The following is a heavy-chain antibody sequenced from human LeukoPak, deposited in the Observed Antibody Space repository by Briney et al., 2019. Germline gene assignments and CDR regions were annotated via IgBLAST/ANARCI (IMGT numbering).Heavy chain of an antibody. V-gene: IGHV3-48*01. CDR2: ISSSSSTI. CDR1: GFTFSNAW. CDR3: ARDLDY. Sequence: GGSLRLSCAASGFTFSNAWMSWVRQAPGKGLEWVSYISSSSSTIYYADSVKGRFTISRDNAKNSLYLQMNSLRAEDTAVYYCARDLDYWGQGTLVTVSS. J-gene: IGHJ4*02.